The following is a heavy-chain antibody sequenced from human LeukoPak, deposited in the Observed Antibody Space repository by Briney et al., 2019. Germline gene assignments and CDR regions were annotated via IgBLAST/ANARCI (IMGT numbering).Heavy chain of an antibody. CDR1: GGSISGYY. V-gene: IGHV4-59*08. D-gene: IGHD3-3*02. Sequence: SETLSLTCSVSGGSISGYYWSWIRQPPGKGLEWIGYIYYSGSTNYSPSLKSRVTVSVDTSKKQFSLKLSSVTAADTAVYYCAKSTRHFWSGFVPDAFDIWGQGTMVTVSS. J-gene: IGHJ3*02. CDR2: IYYSGST. CDR3: AKSTRHFWSGFVPDAFDI.